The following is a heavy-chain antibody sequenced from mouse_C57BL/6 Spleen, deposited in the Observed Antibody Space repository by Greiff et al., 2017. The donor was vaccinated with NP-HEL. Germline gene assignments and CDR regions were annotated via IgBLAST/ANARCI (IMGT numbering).Heavy chain of an antibody. V-gene: IGHV1-76*01. J-gene: IGHJ2*01. CDR3: ARRDSSGYFDY. Sequence: VQLQQSGAELVRPGASVKLSCKASGYTFTDYYINWVKQRPGQGLEWIARIYPGSGNTYYNEKFKGKATLTAEKSSSTAYMQLSSLTSEDSAVYFCARRDSSGYFDYWGQGTTLTVSS. CDR2: IYPGSGNT. D-gene: IGHD3-2*02. CDR1: GYTFTDYY.